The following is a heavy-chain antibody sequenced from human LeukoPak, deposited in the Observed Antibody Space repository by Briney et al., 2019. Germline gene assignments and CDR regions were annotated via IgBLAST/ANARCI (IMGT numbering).Heavy chain of an antibody. Sequence: GGSLRLSCAASGVTVSNAWMSWVRQAPGKGLEWVGRIKSKTDGGTTDYAAPVKGRFTISRDDSENALHLQMNSLKTEDTAVYYCTTLESYDSGGYYLDYWGQGTLVTVSS. J-gene: IGHJ4*02. CDR1: GVTVSNAW. CDR2: IKSKTDGGTT. V-gene: IGHV3-15*01. CDR3: TTLESYDSGGYYLDY. D-gene: IGHD3-22*01.